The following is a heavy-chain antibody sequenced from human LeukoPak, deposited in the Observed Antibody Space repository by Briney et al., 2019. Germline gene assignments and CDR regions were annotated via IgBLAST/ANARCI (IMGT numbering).Heavy chain of an antibody. CDR1: GFTFSNAW. CDR3: STVREVGADRLYYFDY. CDR2: IKSKSDGGSI. Sequence: GGSLRLSCAASGFTFSNAWMSWVRQAPGKGLEWVGRIKSKSDGGSIDYAAPVKGRFTISRDDSKNTVYLQMNSLKTEDTAVYYCSTVREVGADRLYYFDYWGQGTLVTVSS. D-gene: IGHD1-26*01. V-gene: IGHV3-15*01. J-gene: IGHJ4*02.